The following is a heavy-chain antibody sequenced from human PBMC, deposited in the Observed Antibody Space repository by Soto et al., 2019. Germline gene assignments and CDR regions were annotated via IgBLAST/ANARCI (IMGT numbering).Heavy chain of an antibody. D-gene: IGHD3-3*01. CDR1: GGAINSYY. CDR3: ARGQRFSGWFDP. Sequence: SETLSLTCTVSGGAINSYYWTWFRQPAGKGLEWIGRIYSSGSTKYNPSLQSRVTMSLDTSKNQFSLRLTSVTAADTAVYYCARGQRFSGWFDPWGQGTLVTVS. J-gene: IGHJ5*02. CDR2: IYSSGST. V-gene: IGHV4-4*07.